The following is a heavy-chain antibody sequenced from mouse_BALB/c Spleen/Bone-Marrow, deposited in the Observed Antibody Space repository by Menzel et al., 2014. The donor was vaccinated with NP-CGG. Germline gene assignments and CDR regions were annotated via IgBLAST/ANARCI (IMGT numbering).Heavy chain of an antibody. Sequence: EVKLQESGAELVKLGASVKLSCTASGFNIKDPYMHWVKQRPEQGLEWIGRIDPANGNTKYDPKFQGKATITADTSSNTAYLQLSSLTSEDTAVYYCAPYYYGRWFTYWGQGTLVTVSA. J-gene: IGHJ3*01. CDR3: APYYYGRWFTY. D-gene: IGHD1-1*01. CDR2: IDPANGNT. CDR1: GFNIKDPY. V-gene: IGHV14-3*02.